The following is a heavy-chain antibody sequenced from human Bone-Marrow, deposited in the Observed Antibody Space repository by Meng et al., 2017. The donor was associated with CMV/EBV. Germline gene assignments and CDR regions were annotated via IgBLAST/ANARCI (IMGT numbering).Heavy chain of an antibody. CDR2: IRSKAYGGTT. CDR1: GFTFGDYA. Sequence: LKISCTASGFTFGDYAMSWVRQAPGKGLEWVGFIRSKAYGGTTEYAASVKGRFTISRDDSKSIAYLQMNSLKTEDTAVYYCARDLGDYWGQGTLVTVSS. J-gene: IGHJ4*02. V-gene: IGHV3-49*04. CDR3: ARDLGDY.